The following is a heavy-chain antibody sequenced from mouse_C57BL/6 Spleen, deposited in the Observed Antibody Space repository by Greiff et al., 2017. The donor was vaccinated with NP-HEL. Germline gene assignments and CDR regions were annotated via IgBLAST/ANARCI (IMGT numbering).Heavy chain of an antibody. J-gene: IGHJ4*01. V-gene: IGHV14-3*01. CDR2: IDPANGNT. Sequence: EVQLQQSVAELVRPGSSVPLSFPSSFFNLPPTYLPFLTPLPYPGLEWIGRIDPANGNTKYAPKFQGKATITADTSSNTAYLQLSSLTSEDTAIYYCARFGGYYPLYYAMDYWGQGTSVTVSS. D-gene: IGHD2-3*01. CDR3: ARFGGYYPLYYAMDY. CDR1: FFNLPPTY.